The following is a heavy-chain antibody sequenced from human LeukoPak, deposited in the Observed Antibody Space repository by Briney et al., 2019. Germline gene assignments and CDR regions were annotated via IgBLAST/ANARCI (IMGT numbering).Heavy chain of an antibody. V-gene: IGHV3-13*01. CDR2: INTAGET. Sequence: PGGSLRLSCAASGFTFSSFDMHWVRQAPGKGLEWVSGINTAGETYYPGSVKGRFTISRENDKNSLYLQMNSLRAEDTAVYYCTRARFGMNVWGQGTTVTVSS. J-gene: IGHJ6*02. CDR1: GFTFSSFD. CDR3: TRARFGMNV.